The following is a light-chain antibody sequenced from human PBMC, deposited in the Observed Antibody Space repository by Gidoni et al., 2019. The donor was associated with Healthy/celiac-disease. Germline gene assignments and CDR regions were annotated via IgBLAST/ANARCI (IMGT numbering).Light chain of an antibody. V-gene: IGKV1-33*01. CDR2: DAS. Sequence: DIQMTQSPSSLSASVGDRVTNPCQASQDISNYLNWYQPKPGKAPKLLIYDASNFETGVPSRFSGSGSGTDFTFTISSLHPDDIATYYCQQYDNRPLTFGGGTKVEIK. CDR1: QDISNY. CDR3: QQYDNRPLT. J-gene: IGKJ4*01.